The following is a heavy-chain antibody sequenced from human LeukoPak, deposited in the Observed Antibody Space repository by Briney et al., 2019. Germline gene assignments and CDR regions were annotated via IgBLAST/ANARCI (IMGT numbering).Heavy chain of an antibody. CDR3: ARGYSYGYVLDY. Sequence: GRSLRLSCGASGFTFSSYAMHWVRQAPGKGLEWVAVISYDGSNKYYADSVKGRFTISRDNSKNTLYLQMNSLRAEDTAVYYCARGYSYGYVLDYWGQGTLVTVSS. CDR2: ISYDGSNK. V-gene: IGHV3-30*04. J-gene: IGHJ4*02. CDR1: GFTFSSYA. D-gene: IGHD5-18*01.